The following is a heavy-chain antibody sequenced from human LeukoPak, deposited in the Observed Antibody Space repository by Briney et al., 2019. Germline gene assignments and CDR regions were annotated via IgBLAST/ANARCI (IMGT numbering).Heavy chain of an antibody. Sequence: PGRSLRLSCAASGFTFSSYGMHWVRQAPGKGLEWVAVISYDGSNKYYADSVKGRFTISRDNSKNTLYLQMNSLRAEDTAVYYCAKDGPGSYYFDYWGQGTLVTVSS. CDR3: AKDGPGSYYFDY. CDR1: GFTFSSYG. V-gene: IGHV3-30*18. D-gene: IGHD1-26*01. J-gene: IGHJ4*02. CDR2: ISYDGSNK.